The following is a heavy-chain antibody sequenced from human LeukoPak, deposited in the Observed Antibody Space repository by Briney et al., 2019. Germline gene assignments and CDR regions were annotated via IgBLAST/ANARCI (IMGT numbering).Heavy chain of an antibody. V-gene: IGHV1-2*02. J-gene: IGHJ5*02. CDR2: INPNSGGT. CDR3: ARGGLIVVVPAAKYNWFDP. D-gene: IGHD2-2*01. Sequence: EASVKVSCKASGYTFTGYYMHWVRQAPGQGLEWVGWINPNSGGTNYAQKFQGRVTMTRDTSISTAYMELSRLRSDDTAVYYCARGGLIVVVPAAKYNWFDPWGQGTLVTVSS. CDR1: GYTFTGYY.